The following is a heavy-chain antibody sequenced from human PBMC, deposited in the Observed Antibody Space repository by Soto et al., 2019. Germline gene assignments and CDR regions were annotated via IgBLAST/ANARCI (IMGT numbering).Heavy chain of an antibody. V-gene: IGHV3-30*18. D-gene: IGHD4-4*01. Sequence: QVQLVESGGGVVQPGRSLRLSYAASRFTFSSYGMHWVRQAPGKGLEWVAVIPYDGSDKYYADFVKGRFTISRDNSKNTVYLQMNSLRAEDTAVYYCAKTKDSFRYYYYGMDVWGPGTTVTVSS. CDR1: RFTFSSYG. CDR2: IPYDGSDK. CDR3: AKTKDSFRYYYYGMDV. J-gene: IGHJ6*02.